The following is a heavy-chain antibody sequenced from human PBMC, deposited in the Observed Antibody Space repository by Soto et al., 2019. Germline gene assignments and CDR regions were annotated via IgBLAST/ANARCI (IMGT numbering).Heavy chain of an antibody. D-gene: IGHD4-17*01. CDR3: ARYTLTTVNR. J-gene: IGHJ5*02. CDR1: GGSISSSSYY. CDR2: IYYSGST. Sequence: QLQLQESGPGLVKPSETLSLTCTVSGGSISSSSYYWGWIRQPPGKGLEWIGSIYYSGSTYYNPSLKSRVTIPVDTAQNQFSLTLSAVTAADTAVDYCARYTLTTVNRLGQGTLVTVS. V-gene: IGHV4-39*01.